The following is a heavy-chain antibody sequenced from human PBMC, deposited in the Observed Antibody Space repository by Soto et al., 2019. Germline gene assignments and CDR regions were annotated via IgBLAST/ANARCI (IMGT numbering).Heavy chain of an antibody. CDR3: AHSRNLITEDAQVGDFDY. D-gene: IGHD3-10*01. V-gene: IGHV2-5*02. CDR2: IYWDDDE. J-gene: IGHJ4*02. Sequence: QINLKESGPTLVKPTQTLTLTCSFSGFSLTTAGVGVGWVRQSPGEALEWLAVIYWDDDERYSPSLKTRLTITKDTSKNQVVLKMTNIAPVDTATYYCAHSRNLITEDAQVGDFDYWGQGTLVTVSS. CDR1: GFSLTTAGVG.